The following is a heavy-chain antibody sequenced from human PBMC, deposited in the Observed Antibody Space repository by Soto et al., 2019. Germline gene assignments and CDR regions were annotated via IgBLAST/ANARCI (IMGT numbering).Heavy chain of an antibody. Sequence: SCKASGYTFTSYDINWVRQATGQGLEWMGWMNPNSGNTGYAQKFQGRVTMTRNTSISTAYMELSSLRSEDTAVYYCARARDDIVVVERWFDPWGQGTLVTVSS. CDR2: MNPNSGNT. D-gene: IGHD2-15*01. V-gene: IGHV1-8*01. CDR3: ARARDDIVVVERWFDP. CDR1: GYTFTSYD. J-gene: IGHJ5*02.